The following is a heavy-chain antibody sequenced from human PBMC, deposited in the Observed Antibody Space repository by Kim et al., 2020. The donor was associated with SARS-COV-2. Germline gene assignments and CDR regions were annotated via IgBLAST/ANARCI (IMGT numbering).Heavy chain of an antibody. CDR1: ATSFSINA. V-gene: IGHV3-23*01. Sequence: GGSLRLSCASSATSFSINAMSWVRQAPGKGLEWVAGISARSKNTYYADSVKGRFTISRDNGENTVYLQMRSLRADDTATYYCAEVRGSVWYFDYWGQGA. CDR3: AEVRGSVWYFDY. D-gene: IGHD6-19*01. J-gene: IGHJ4*02. CDR2: ISARSKNT.